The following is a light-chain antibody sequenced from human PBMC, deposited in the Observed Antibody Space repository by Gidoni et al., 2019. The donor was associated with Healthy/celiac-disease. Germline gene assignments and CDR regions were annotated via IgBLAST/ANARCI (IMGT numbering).Light chain of an antibody. V-gene: IGKV2-28*01. CDR3: MQALQTPIT. CDR1: QSLLHSNGYNY. Sequence: IVMTQSPLSLPLTPGEPASISCTSSQSLLHSNGYNYLDWYLQKPGQSPQLLIYLGSNRASGVPDRFSGSGSGTDFTLKISRVEAEDVGVYYCMQALQTPITFGQGTRLEIK. J-gene: IGKJ5*01. CDR2: LGS.